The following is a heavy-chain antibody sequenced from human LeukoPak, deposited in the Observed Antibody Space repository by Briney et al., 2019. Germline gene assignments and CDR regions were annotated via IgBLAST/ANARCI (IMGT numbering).Heavy chain of an antibody. Sequence: GASVKVSCKASGYTFTSYGISWVRQAPGQGLEWMGWISAYNGNTNYAQKLQGRVTMTTDTSTSTAYMELRSLRSDDTAVYYCARAPLRVSLVSWFDPWGQGTLVTVSS. CDR2: ISAYNGNT. CDR3: ARAPLRVSLVSWFDP. CDR1: GYTFTSYG. J-gene: IGHJ5*02. V-gene: IGHV1-18*01. D-gene: IGHD3-10*01.